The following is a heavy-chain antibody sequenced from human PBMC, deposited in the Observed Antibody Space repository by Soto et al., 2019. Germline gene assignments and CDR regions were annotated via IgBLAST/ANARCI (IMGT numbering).Heavy chain of an antibody. CDR2: ISSSGSTI. CDR3: ARVNIVVVPAAIRKWFDP. D-gene: IGHD2-2*01. Sequence: GGSLRLSCAASGFAFSSYEMNWVRQAPGKGLEWVSYISSSGSTIYYADSVKGRFTISRDNAKNSLYLQMNSLRAEDTAVYYCARVNIVVVPAAIRKWFDPWGQGTLVTVSS. CDR1: GFAFSSYE. V-gene: IGHV3-48*03. J-gene: IGHJ5*02.